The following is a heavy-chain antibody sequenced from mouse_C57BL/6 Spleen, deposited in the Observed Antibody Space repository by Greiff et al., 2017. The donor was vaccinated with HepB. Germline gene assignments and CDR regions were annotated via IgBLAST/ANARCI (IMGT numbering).Heavy chain of an antibody. Sequence: EVKVVESEGGLVQPGSSMKLSCTASGFTFSDYYMAWVRQVPEKGLEWVANINYDGSSTYYLDSLKSRFIISRDNAKNILYLQMSSLKSEDTATYYCARDDDVGFAYWGQGTLVTVSA. CDR3: ARDDDVGFAY. J-gene: IGHJ3*01. CDR2: INYDGSST. D-gene: IGHD2-12*01. V-gene: IGHV5-16*01. CDR1: GFTFSDYY.